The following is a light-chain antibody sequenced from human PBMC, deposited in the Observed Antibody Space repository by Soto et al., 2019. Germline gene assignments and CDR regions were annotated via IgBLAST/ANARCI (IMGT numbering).Light chain of an antibody. CDR1: SSDVGGYNF. V-gene: IGLV2-11*01. CDR3: CSYAGSSFV. CDR2: DVN. Sequence: QSVLTQPRSVSGSPGQSVTISCTGTSSDVGGYNFVSWYQQHPGKAPKLMIYDVNDRPSGVPDRFSGSKSGNTASLTISGLHAEDEADYYCCSYAGSSFVFGTGTKLTVL. J-gene: IGLJ1*01.